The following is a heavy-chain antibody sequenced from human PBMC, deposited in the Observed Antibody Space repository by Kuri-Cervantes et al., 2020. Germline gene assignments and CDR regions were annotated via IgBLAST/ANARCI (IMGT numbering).Heavy chain of an antibody. CDR1: GFTFSSYG. D-gene: IGHD6-6*01. CDR3: ARDPFAIAAWGDYYYGMDV. CDR2: ISYDGSNK. V-gene: IGHV3-30*03. J-gene: IGHJ6*02. Sequence: GGSLRLSCAASGFTFSSYGMHWVRQAPGKGLEWVAVISYDGSNKYYADSVKGRFTISRDNSKNTLYLQMNSPRAEDTAVYYCARDPFAIAAWGDYYYGMDVWGQGTTVTVSS.